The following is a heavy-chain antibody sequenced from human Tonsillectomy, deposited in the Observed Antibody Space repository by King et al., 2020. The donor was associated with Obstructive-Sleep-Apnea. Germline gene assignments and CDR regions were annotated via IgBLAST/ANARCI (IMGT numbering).Heavy chain of an antibody. CDR1: GFTFSNYA. J-gene: IGHJ4*02. V-gene: IGHV3-30*04. D-gene: IGHD1-1*01. CDR2: ISYDGSNK. CDR3: ARDSTGTWNGDFDY. Sequence: VQLVESGGGVVQPGRSLRLSCAASGFTFSNYAIHWVRQAPGKGLEWVAVISYDGSNKYYADSVKGRFTISRDNSKNTLCLQMNSLRAEDTAVYYCARDSTGTWNGDFDYWGQGTLVTVSS.